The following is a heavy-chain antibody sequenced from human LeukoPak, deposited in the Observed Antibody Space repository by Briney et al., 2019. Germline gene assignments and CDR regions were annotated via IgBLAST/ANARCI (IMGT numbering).Heavy chain of an antibody. V-gene: IGHV3-7*03. Sequence: PGGSLRLSCAASGFTFWMTWVRQAPGKGLGWVANIKQDGSEGYYVDSVKGRFTVSRDNAKSSLYLQMNSLRAEDTALYYCAKAAQWLVGTQLLYYFDFWGQGTLVSVSS. CDR2: IKQDGSEG. CDR3: AKAAQWLVGTQLLYYFDF. CDR1: GFTFW. J-gene: IGHJ4*02. D-gene: IGHD6-19*01.